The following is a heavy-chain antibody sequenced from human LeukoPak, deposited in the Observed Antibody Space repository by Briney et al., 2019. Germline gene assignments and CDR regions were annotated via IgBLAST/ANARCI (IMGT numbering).Heavy chain of an antibody. CDR3: ARGLRIINGLDV. CDR2: LNPHSGGT. D-gene: IGHD2-15*01. J-gene: IGHJ6*02. V-gene: IGHV1-2*02. Sequence: ASVKVSCKASGYTLRDYYIYWVRQAPGQGLEWLGLLNPHSGGTNYAQKFQGRVTLTSDTSISTAYMELTPLTSDDTAIYYCARGLRIINGLDVWGQGTTVIVSS. CDR1: GYTLRDYY.